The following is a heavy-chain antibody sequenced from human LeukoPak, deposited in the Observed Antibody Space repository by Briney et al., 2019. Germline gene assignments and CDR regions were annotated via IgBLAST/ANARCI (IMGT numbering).Heavy chain of an antibody. V-gene: IGHV4-59*01. J-gene: IGHJ6*02. CDR3: ARGLRYYDFWSGPGGMDV. D-gene: IGHD3-3*01. Sequence: MPSETPSLTCTVSGGSISSYYWSWIRQPPGKGLEWIGYIYYSGSTNYNPSLKSRVTISVDTSKNQFSLKLSSVTAADTAVYYCARGLRYYDFWSGPGGMDVWGQGTSVTVSS. CDR2: IYYSGST. CDR1: GGSISSYY.